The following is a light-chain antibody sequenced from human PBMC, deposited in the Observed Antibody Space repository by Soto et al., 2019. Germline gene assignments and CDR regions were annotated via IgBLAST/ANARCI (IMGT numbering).Light chain of an antibody. CDR2: GAS. Sequence: EIVLTQSPGTLSLSPGERSTLSCRASQVVISTYLAWYQQKPGQAPRLLIYGASSRATGIPDRFSGSGSGTDFTLTISRLEPEDFAVYYCQQYGSSPITFGQGTRLEIK. CDR1: QVVISTY. J-gene: IGKJ5*01. CDR3: QQYGSSPIT. V-gene: IGKV3-20*01.